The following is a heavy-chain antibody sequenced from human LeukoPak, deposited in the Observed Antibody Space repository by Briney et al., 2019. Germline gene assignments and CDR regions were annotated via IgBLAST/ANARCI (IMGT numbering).Heavy chain of an antibody. CDR1: GFIFSNYG. J-gene: IGHJ3*02. CDR2: IWYDGSNK. Sequence: PGRSLRVSCAASGFIFSNYGMHWVRQAPGKGLEWVAVIWYDGSNKYYADSVKGRFTISRDNSKNTVYLQINSLRAEDTAVYYCARGLRNTDTFDIWGQGTMVTVSS. V-gene: IGHV3-33*01. CDR3: ARGLRNTDTFDI.